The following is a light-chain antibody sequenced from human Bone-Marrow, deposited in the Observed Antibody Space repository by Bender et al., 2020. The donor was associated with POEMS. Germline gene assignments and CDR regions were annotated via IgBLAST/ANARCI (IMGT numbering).Light chain of an antibody. Sequence: QSALTQPPSASGSPGQSITISCTGSSSDVGGYNYVSWYQQLPGNAPKLIIYEVSYRPSGVSDRFSGSKTGNTASLTISGLRTEDEADYYCHSYTTKSDLGLFGGGTRLTVL. V-gene: IGLV2-14*01. CDR3: HSYTTKSDLGL. CDR1: SSDVGGYNY. J-gene: IGLJ3*02. CDR2: EVS.